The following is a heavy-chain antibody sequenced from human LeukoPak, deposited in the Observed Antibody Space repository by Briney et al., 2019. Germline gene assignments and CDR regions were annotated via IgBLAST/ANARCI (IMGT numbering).Heavy chain of an antibody. J-gene: IGHJ4*02. CDR2: VSGSGGST. D-gene: IGHD5-18*01. V-gene: IGHV3-23*01. Sequence: PGGSLRLSCAASAFTFRSYAMIWVRQAPGKGLEWVSTVSGSGGSTYYADSVRGRFTSSRDNSNKTLYLQTKSLRAGDTGVYFCAKGAASRGYTYLANSGQGTLGTVSS. CDR3: AKGAASRGYTYLAN. CDR1: AFTFRSYA.